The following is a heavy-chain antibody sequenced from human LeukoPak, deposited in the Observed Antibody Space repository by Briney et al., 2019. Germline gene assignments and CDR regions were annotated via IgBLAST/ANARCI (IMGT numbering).Heavy chain of an antibody. J-gene: IGHJ3*02. CDR1: GGSISSGSYY. V-gene: IGHV4-61*02. CDR2: IYTSGST. Sequence: PSQTLSLTCTVSGGSISSGSYYWSWIRQPAGKGLEWIGRIYTSGSTNYNPSLKSRVTISVDTSKNQFSLKLSSVTAADTAVYYCARIMNCSGGSCYMGAFDIWGLGTMVTVSS. D-gene: IGHD2-15*01. CDR3: ARIMNCSGGSCYMGAFDI.